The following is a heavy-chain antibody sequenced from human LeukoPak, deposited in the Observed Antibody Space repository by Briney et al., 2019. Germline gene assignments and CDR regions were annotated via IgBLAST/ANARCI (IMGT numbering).Heavy chain of an antibody. CDR1: GYTFTSYG. V-gene: IGHV1-18*01. CDR2: ISTYNGKT. CDR3: ATRAKISKDQATEGDYFDY. D-gene: IGHD1-26*01. Sequence: ASVKVSCKASGYTFTSYGICWVRQAPGQGLEWMGWISTYNGKTNYAQKIQGRVTMTTDTSTSTAYMELRSLRSEDTAVYYCATRAKISKDQATEGDYFDYWGQGTLVTVSS. J-gene: IGHJ4*02.